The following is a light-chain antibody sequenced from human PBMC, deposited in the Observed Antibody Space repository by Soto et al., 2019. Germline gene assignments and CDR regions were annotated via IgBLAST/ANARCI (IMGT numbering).Light chain of an antibody. V-gene: IGLV2-14*03. J-gene: IGLJ1*01. CDR1: SSDVGGYNY. CDR2: DVN. Sequence: QSALTQPASVSGSPGQSITISCTGTSSDVGGYNYVSWYQQHPGKAPKLMIYDVNNRPSGVSYRFSGSKSGNTASLTISGRQREVEVDYHCSSYTSSSTLVFGTGTKLTVL. CDR3: SSYTSSSTLV.